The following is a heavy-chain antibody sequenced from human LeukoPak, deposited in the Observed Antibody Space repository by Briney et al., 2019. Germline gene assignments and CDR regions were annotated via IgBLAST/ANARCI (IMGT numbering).Heavy chain of an antibody. CDR2: INPNSGDT. CDR1: GYTFTGCY. Sequence: GASVKVSCKASGYTFTGCYMHWVRQAPGQGFEWMGWINPNSGDTNYAQKFQGRVTMTRDTSISTAHMELSRLRSDDTAVYYCARANPLYCSSTTCLFDYWGQGTLVTVSS. D-gene: IGHD2-2*01. CDR3: ARANPLYCSSTTCLFDY. J-gene: IGHJ4*02. V-gene: IGHV1-2*02.